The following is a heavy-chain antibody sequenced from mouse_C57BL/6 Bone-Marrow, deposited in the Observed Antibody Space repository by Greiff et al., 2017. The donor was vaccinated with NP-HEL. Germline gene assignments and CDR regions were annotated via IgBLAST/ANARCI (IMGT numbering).Heavy chain of an antibody. CDR2: INPYNGGT. CDR3: ASQLRGPYFDY. Sequence: VQLQQSGPVLVKPGASVKMSCKASGYTFTDYYMNWVKQSHGKSLEWIGVINPYNGGTSYNQKFKGKATLTVDKSSSTAYMELNSLTSEDSAVYYCASQLRGPYFDYWGQGTTLTVAS. CDR1: GYTFTDYY. V-gene: IGHV1-19*01. D-gene: IGHD4-1*02. J-gene: IGHJ2*01.